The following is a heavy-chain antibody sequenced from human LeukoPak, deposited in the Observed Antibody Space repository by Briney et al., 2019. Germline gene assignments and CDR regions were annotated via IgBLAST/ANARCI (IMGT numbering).Heavy chain of an antibody. CDR3: ARVGYGGNRRAFDI. D-gene: IGHD4-23*01. J-gene: IGHJ3*02. CDR1: GGSISSNDYY. V-gene: IGHV4-39*07. CDR2: IYYSGST. Sequence: SETLSLTCTVSGGSISSNDYYWGWIRQPPGKGLEWIGSIYYSGSTYFNPSLKSRVTISVDTSKNQFSLKLSSVTAADTAVYYCARVGYGGNRRAFDIWGQGTMVTVSS.